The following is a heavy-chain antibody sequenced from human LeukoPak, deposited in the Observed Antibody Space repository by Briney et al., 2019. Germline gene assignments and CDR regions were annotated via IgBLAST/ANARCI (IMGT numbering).Heavy chain of an antibody. CDR2: TYYRSKWYN. Sequence: SQTLSLTCALSGDSVSSNSAAWNWIRQSPSRGLEWLGRTYYRSKWYNDYAVSVKSRITINPDTSKNQFSLQLNSVTPEDTAVYYCARDLYYDILTGYSYGMDVWGQGTTVTVSS. CDR1: GDSVSSNSAA. CDR3: ARDLYYDILTGYSYGMDV. V-gene: IGHV6-1*01. D-gene: IGHD3-9*01. J-gene: IGHJ6*02.